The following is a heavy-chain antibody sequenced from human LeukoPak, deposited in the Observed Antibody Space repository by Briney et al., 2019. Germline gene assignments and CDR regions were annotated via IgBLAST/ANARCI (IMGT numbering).Heavy chain of an antibody. J-gene: IGHJ5*02. D-gene: IGHD1-26*01. Sequence: GGSLRLSCAASGFTFSSYSMNWVRQAPGKGPEWVSSISSSSSYIYYADSVKGRFTISRDNAKNSLYLQMNSLRAEDTAVYYCARGISWELLIDWFDPWGQGTLVTVSS. V-gene: IGHV3-21*01. CDR1: GFTFSSYS. CDR3: ARGISWELLIDWFDP. CDR2: ISSSSSYI.